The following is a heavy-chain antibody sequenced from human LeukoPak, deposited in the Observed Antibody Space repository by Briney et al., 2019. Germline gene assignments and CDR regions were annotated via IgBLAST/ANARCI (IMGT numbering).Heavy chain of an antibody. D-gene: IGHD1-1*01. CDR3: ARDYRVGGTDAFVV. V-gene: IGHV3-48*03. Sequence: GGSLILSCAASGFTFSSYEMNWVRQAPGKGLEWVSYIGGSGSTIYYADSVKGRFTISRDNAKNSLYLQMNRLRGEDTAVYYCARDYRVGGTDAFVVGPQETMVTVSS. CDR1: GFTFSSYE. J-gene: IGHJ3*01. CDR2: IGGSGSTI.